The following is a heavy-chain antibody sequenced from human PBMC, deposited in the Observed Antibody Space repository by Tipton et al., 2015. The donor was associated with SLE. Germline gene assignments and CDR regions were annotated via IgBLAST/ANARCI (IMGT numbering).Heavy chain of an antibody. J-gene: IGHJ3*02. Sequence: SLRLSCAASGFTFSSYSMNWVRQAPGKGLEWVAVISYDGSNKYYADSVKGRFTISRDNSKNTLYLQMNSLRAEDTAVYYCARGFLGYYDSSGFETAFDIWGQGTMVTVSS. D-gene: IGHD3-22*01. CDR1: GFTFSSYS. CDR3: ARGFLGYYDSSGFETAFDI. CDR2: ISYDGSNK. V-gene: IGHV3-30*03.